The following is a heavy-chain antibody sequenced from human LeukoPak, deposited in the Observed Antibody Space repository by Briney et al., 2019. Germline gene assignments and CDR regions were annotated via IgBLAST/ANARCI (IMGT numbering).Heavy chain of an antibody. CDR2: INYRGST. V-gene: IGHV4-39*07. D-gene: IGHD3-10*01. J-gene: IGHJ4*02. Sequence: KPSETLSLTCTVSGGSISNSDYYWDWIRQPPGKGLEWIGSINYRGSTYYNPSFESRVTISVDTSKNQFSLKLSSVTAADTAVYYCARAKPPLWFGELGYFDYWGQGTLVTVSS. CDR1: GGSISNSDYY. CDR3: ARAKPPLWFGELGYFDY.